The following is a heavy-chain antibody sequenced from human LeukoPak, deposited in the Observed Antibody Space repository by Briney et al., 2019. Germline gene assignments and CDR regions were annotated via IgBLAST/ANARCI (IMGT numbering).Heavy chain of an antibody. CDR3: AKRFRGTSGLYYFDS. V-gene: IGHV3-23*01. CDR2: ISGSGGST. D-gene: IGHD2/OR15-2a*01. J-gene: IGHJ4*02. CDR1: GFTFSSYA. Sequence: GGSLRLSCAASGFTFSSYAMGWVRQAPGKGLEWVSAISGSGGSTYYADSVKGRFTISRDNSKNTLYLQMNSLRAEDTAVYYCAKRFRGTSGLYYFDSWGQGTLVTVSS.